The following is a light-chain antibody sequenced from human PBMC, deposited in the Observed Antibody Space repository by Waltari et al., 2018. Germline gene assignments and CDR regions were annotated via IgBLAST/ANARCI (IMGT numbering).Light chain of an antibody. CDR3: CSYAGSYTWV. CDR1: SSDVRHYNL. V-gene: IGLV2-23*01. Sequence: QSALPPPASVSGSPRQPITITCRGTSSDVRHYNLVTWYQQYPGKAPKVMIYDDNRRPSGVSDRFSGSKSGNTASLTISGVQAEDEADYYCCSYAGSYTWVFGGGTKLTVL. CDR2: DDN. J-gene: IGLJ3*02.